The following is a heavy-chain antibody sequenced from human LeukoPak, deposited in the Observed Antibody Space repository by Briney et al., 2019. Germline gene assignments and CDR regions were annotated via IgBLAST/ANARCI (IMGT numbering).Heavy chain of an antibody. CDR1: GGSISSYY. J-gene: IGHJ4*02. Sequence: SGPTLVKPSETLSLTCTVSGGSISSYYWSWIRQPPGKGLEWIGSLYYSGSTYYNPSLKSRVTISEDTSKNQFSLKLSSVTAADTAVYYCARINSMIRGGFDYWGQGTLVTVSS. CDR2: LYYSGST. CDR3: ARINSMIRGGFDY. D-gene: IGHD3-22*01. V-gene: IGHV4-39*01.